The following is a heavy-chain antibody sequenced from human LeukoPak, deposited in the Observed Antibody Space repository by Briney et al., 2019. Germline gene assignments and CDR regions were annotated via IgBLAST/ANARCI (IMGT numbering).Heavy chain of an antibody. V-gene: IGHV3-23*01. J-gene: IGHJ4*02. CDR1: GFTFSSYA. D-gene: IGHD3-9*01. CDR2: ISGSGGST. CDR3: ARDPRYFDWLFDY. Sequence: GESLRLSCAASGFTFSSYAMSWVRQAPGKGLEWVSAISGSGGSTYYADSVKGRFTISRDNSKNTLYLQMNSLRAEDTAVYYCARDPRYFDWLFDYWGQGTLVTVSS.